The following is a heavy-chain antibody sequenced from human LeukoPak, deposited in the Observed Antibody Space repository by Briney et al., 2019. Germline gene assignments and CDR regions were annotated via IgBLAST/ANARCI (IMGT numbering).Heavy chain of an antibody. V-gene: IGHV1-2*02. CDR1: GYTFTGYY. D-gene: IGHD7-27*01. CDR3: ARDGDAGAFDI. CDR2: INNNSGGT. J-gene: IGHJ3*02. Sequence: GASVKVSCKASGYTFTGYYMHWVRQAPGQGLEWMGWINNNSGGTNYAQKFQGRVTMTRDTSISTAYMELSRLRSDDTAVYYCARDGDAGAFDIWGQGTMVTVSS.